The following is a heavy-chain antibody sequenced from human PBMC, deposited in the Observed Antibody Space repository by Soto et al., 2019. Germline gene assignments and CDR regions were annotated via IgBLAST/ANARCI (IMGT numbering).Heavy chain of an antibody. V-gene: IGHV4-4*02. CDR1: GGSFTSNNW. CDR2: IYRTGST. Sequence: VTLSLTCAVSGGSFTSNNWWTWVRQPPGQGLEWIGEIYRTGSTNYNPSLKSRVTISLDKSENQFSLKVTSLTAADTAVYYCASRDPGTSVDYWGQGTLVTVSS. CDR3: ASRDPGTSVDY. D-gene: IGHD1-7*01. J-gene: IGHJ4*02.